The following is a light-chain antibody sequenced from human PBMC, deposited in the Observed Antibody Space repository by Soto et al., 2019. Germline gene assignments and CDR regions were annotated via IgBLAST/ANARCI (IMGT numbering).Light chain of an antibody. V-gene: IGKV3D-15*01. Sequence: EIVMTQSPATLSLSPGERATLSCRASQSVSSNLAWYQQRPGQAPRLLIFGAYTRATGIPARFSGSGSGTEFTLTISSLQSEDSAVYFCQQYNNWPPLTFGGGTKVDI. J-gene: IGKJ4*01. CDR3: QQYNNWPPLT. CDR2: GAY. CDR1: QSVSSN.